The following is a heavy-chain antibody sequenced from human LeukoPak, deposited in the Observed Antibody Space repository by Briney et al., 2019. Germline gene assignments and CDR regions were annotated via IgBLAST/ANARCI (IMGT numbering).Heavy chain of an antibody. CDR3: ARVET. J-gene: IGHJ5*02. CDR2: IYTSGST. D-gene: IGHD1-1*01. CDR1: GGSFSGYY. Sequence: SETLSLTCAVYGGSFSGYYWSWIRQPPGKGLEWIGRIYTSGSTNYNPSLKSRVTISVDTSKNQFSLKLSSVTAADTAVYYCARVETWGQGTLVTVSS. V-gene: IGHV4-4*08.